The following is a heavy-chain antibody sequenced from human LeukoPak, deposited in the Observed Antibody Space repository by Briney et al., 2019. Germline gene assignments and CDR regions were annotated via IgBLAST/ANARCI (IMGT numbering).Heavy chain of an antibody. CDR1: GFTFSSYA. Sequence: GGSLRLSCAASGFTFSSYAMGWVRQPPGKGLEWVSGISSGGGSTYYADSVKGRFTISRDNSKNTLYLQMNSLRAEDTAVYYCARDSSGYHDYWGQGTLVTVSS. V-gene: IGHV3-23*01. CDR2: ISSGGGST. J-gene: IGHJ4*02. D-gene: IGHD3-22*01. CDR3: ARDSSGYHDY.